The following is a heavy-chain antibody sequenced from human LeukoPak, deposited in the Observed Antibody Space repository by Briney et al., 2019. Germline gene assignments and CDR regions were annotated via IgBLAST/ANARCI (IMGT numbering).Heavy chain of an antibody. D-gene: IGHD3-22*01. CDR1: GYTFTDYY. Sequence: ASVKVSCKASGYTFTDYYIHWVRQAPGQGLEWMAWMNPNRGDTTYAQKFQGRVTMTRDTSISTAYMELSSLRSEDTAVYYCARKVPNDSSGYYYRGQFDPWGQGTLVTVSS. CDR2: MNPNRGDT. CDR3: ARKVPNDSSGYYYRGQFDP. J-gene: IGHJ5*02. V-gene: IGHV1-2*02.